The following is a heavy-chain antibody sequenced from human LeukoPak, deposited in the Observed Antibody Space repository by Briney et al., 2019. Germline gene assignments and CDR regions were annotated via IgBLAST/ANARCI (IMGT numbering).Heavy chain of an antibody. CDR2: IYSGGNT. CDR1: GFTVSSNY. D-gene: IGHD6-19*01. Sequence: GGSLRLSCAASGFTVSSNYFSWVRQAPGKGLEWVSVIYSGGNTYYADSVKGRFTISRDNSKNTLYLQMNSLRAEDTAVYYCARDSSSGWYHDYWGQGTLVTVSS. J-gene: IGHJ4*02. CDR3: ARDSSSGWYHDY. V-gene: IGHV3-53*01.